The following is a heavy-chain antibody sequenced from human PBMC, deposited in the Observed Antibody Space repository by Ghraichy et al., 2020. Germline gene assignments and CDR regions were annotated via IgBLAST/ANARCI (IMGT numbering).Heavy chain of an antibody. J-gene: IGHJ4*02. D-gene: IGHD3-16*02. CDR1: GFSFSTYS. Sequence: GGSLRLSCAASGFSFSTYSMNWVRQVPGKGLEWLSYISGSSGSIYYADSVRGRFTVSRDNAKNSLFLQMNSLRDEDTAVYYCARDRDDIWGNYRYSFNYWGQGVLVTVSS. V-gene: IGHV3-48*02. CDR3: ARDRDDIWGNYRYSFNY. CDR2: ISGSSGSI.